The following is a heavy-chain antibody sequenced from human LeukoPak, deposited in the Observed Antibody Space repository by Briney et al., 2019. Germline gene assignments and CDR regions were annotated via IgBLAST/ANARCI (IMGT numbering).Heavy chain of an antibody. J-gene: IGHJ4*02. D-gene: IGHD3-3*01. V-gene: IGHV4-39*01. CDR3: ARQAGYDFWSGYPDY. CDR2: IYYSGST. Sequence: PSETLSLTCTVSGGSISSSSYYWGWIRQPPGKGLEWIGSIYYSGSTYYNPSLKSRVTMSVDTSKNQFSLKLSSVTAADTAVYYCARQAGYDFWSGYPDYWGQGTLVTVSS. CDR1: GGSISSSSYY.